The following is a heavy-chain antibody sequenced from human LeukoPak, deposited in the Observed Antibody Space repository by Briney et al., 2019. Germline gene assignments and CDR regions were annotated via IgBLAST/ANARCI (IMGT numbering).Heavy chain of an antibody. CDR3: ARDKESTSCYAGCWWFDP. CDR1: GYTFTGYY. V-gene: IGHV1-2*02. Sequence: GASVKVSCKASGYTFTGYYMHWVRQAPGQGLEWMGWINPNSGGTNYAQKFQGRVTTTRDTSISTAYMELSRLRSDDTAVYYCARDKESTSCYAGCWWFDPWGQGTLVTVSS. D-gene: IGHD2-2*01. J-gene: IGHJ5*02. CDR2: INPNSGGT.